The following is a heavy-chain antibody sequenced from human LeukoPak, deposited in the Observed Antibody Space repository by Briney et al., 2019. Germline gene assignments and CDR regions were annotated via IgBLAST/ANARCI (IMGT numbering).Heavy chain of an antibody. CDR3: ARDPGGYSGYDSPDAFDI. CDR1: GYTFTSYG. D-gene: IGHD5-12*01. Sequence: ASVKVSCKASGYTFTSYGISWVRQAPGQGLEWMGGIIPIFGTANYAQKFQGRVTITADESTSTAYMELSSLRSEDTAVYYCARDPGGYSGYDSPDAFDIWGQGTMVTVSS. V-gene: IGHV1-69*13. CDR2: IIPIFGTA. J-gene: IGHJ3*02.